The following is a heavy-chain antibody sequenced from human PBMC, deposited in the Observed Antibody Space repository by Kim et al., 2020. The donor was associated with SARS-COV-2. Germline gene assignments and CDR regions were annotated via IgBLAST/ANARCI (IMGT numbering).Heavy chain of an antibody. CDR1: GYTFTGYY. CDR2: INPNSGGT. CDR3: AREWVVAAQEGGCIDY. D-gene: IGHD2-15*01. Sequence: ASVKVSCKASGYTFTGYYMHWVRQAPGQGLEWMGWINPNSGGTNYAQKFQGRVTMTRDTSISTAYMELSRLRSDDTAVYYCAREWVVAAQEGGCIDYWGQGTLVTVSS. J-gene: IGHJ4*02. V-gene: IGHV1-2*02.